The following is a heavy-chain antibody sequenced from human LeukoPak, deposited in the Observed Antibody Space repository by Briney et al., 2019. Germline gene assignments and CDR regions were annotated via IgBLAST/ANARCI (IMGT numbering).Heavy chain of an antibody. D-gene: IGHD6-13*01. Sequence: ASVKVSCKASGYTFTSYYMHWVRQAPGQGLEWMGIINPSGGSTSYAQKFQGRVTMTRDTFTSTVYMELSSLRSEDTAVYYCARDLDSSNPPQNWFDPWGQGTLVTVSS. CDR1: GYTFTSYY. J-gene: IGHJ5*02. CDR3: ARDLDSSNPPQNWFDP. CDR2: INPSGGST. V-gene: IGHV1-46*01.